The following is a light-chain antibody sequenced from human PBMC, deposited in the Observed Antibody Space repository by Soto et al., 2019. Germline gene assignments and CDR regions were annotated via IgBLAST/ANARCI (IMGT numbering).Light chain of an antibody. CDR3: QQYGSSPRT. CDR1: QTVSSSN. Sequence: EIVLTQSPGTLSLSPGERATLSCRASQTVSSSNLAWYQQKPGQAPKVLIYGASSRATGVPDRFSGSGSGTDFTITISRLEPEDFAVYYCQQYGSSPRTFGQGTKVEIK. CDR2: GAS. J-gene: IGKJ1*01. V-gene: IGKV3-20*01.